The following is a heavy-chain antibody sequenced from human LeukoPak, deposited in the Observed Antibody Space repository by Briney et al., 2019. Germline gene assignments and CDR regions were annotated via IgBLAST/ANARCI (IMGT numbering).Heavy chain of an antibody. Sequence: PGGSLRLSCAASGFAFSSYAMSWVRQAPGKGLEWVSAISGSGGSTYYADSVKGRFTVSRDNSKSTVYLQMNSLRDEDTAVYYCAKGCGGDRFILQYWGQGTLVAVSS. D-gene: IGHD2-21*02. CDR1: GFAFSSYA. J-gene: IGHJ4*02. CDR3: AKGCGGDRFILQY. V-gene: IGHV3-23*01. CDR2: ISGSGGST.